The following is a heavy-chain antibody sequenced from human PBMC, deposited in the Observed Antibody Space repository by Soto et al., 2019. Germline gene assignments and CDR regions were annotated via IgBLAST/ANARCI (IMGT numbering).Heavy chain of an antibody. CDR3: AKEQTHSEADTSSIFDY. CDR2: ISASGGST. CDR1: GFTFSNYP. Sequence: PGGSLRLSCAASGFTFSNYPMTWVRHAPGKGLEWVSSISASGGSTYYADSVKGRFTISRDNPKNTISLQMNSLRAEDTAVYYCAKEQTHSEADTSSIFDYWGQGTLVTVS. J-gene: IGHJ4*02. D-gene: IGHD2-2*01. V-gene: IGHV3-23*01.